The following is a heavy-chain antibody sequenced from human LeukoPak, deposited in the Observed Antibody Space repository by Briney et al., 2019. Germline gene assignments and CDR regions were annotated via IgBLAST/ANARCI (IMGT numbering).Heavy chain of an antibody. J-gene: IGHJ4*02. V-gene: IGHV1-69*13. CDR3: ARAPYYDSSGHYAEFDY. D-gene: IGHD3-22*01. CDR1: GGTFSSYA. Sequence: SVKVSCKASGGTFSSYAISWVRQAPGQGLEWMGGIIPIFGTANYAQKFQGRVTITADESTSTAYMELSSLRSEDTAVYYCARAPYYDSSGHYAEFDYWGQGTLVTVSS. CDR2: IIPIFGTA.